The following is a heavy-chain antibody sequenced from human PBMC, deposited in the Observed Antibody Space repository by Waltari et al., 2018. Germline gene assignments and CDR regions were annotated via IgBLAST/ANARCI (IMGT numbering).Heavy chain of an antibody. CDR2: ISYDGSDK. Sequence: QVQLVESGGGVVQPGRSLRLSCAASGFSCSSFAMHWVRQAPGKGLEWVTVISYDGSDKYYADSVKGRFTISRDNSKNTLYLQINSLRTEDTAVYFCARDPSAAAGGRAAAGRFDYWGQGTLVTVSS. J-gene: IGHJ4*02. CDR3: ARDPSAAAGGRAAAGRFDY. D-gene: IGHD6-13*01. V-gene: IGHV3-30*04. CDR1: GFSCSSFA.